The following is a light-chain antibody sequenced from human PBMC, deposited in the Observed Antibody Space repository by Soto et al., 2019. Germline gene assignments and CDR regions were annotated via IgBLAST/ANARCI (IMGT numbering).Light chain of an antibody. CDR3: QLYNSYLWR. J-gene: IGKJ1*01. Sequence: EIVLTQSPGTLSLSPGERATLSCRASQSVSSSYLAWYQQKPGQAPRLLIYGASTRATGIPARFSGSGSGTEFTLTISSLQPDDFAAYYCQLYNSYLWRFGQGTKVDIK. V-gene: IGKV3-20*01. CDR2: GAS. CDR1: QSVSSSY.